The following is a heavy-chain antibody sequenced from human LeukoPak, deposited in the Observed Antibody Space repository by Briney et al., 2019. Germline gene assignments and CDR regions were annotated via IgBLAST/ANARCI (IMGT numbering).Heavy chain of an antibody. J-gene: IGHJ3*02. D-gene: IGHD6-19*01. CDR2: ISGSGGST. V-gene: IGHV3-23*01. Sequence: GGSLRLSCAASGFTLSSYAMSWVRQAPGKGLEWVSAISGSGGSTYYADSVKGRFTISRDNSKNTLYLQMNSLRAEDTAVYYCAKAHGIAVAGQAFDIWGQGTMVTVSS. CDR3: AKAHGIAVAGQAFDI. CDR1: GFTLSSYA.